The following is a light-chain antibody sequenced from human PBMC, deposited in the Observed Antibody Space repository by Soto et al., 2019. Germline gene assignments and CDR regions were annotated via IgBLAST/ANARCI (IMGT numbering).Light chain of an antibody. CDR2: WAS. J-gene: IGKJ1*01. CDR1: QSVLYSSNNKNY. CDR3: QHHYRTPPT. V-gene: IGKV4-1*01. Sequence: DIVMTQSPDSLAVSLGERATINCKSSQSVLYSSNNKNYLAWYQQKPGQPPKLLIYWASTRESGVPDRFSGSGSGQDFTLTICSLQAEDVAVYSCQHHYRTPPTFGQGTKVEIK.